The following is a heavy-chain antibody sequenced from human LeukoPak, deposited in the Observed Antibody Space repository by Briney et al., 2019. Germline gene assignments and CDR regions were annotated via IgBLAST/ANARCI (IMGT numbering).Heavy chain of an antibody. J-gene: IGHJ5*02. CDR3: ARNLVAIYCSGGSCYSGLDP. V-gene: IGHV1-2*02. Sequence: ASVKVSCKASGYTFTGYYMQWVRQAPVQGLEWMGCINPNSGGTNYAQKFQGRVTTTRDTSISTAYMELSRLRSDDTAVYYCARNLVAIYCSGGSCYSGLDPWGLGTLVTVSS. CDR1: GYTFTGYY. D-gene: IGHD2-15*01. CDR2: INPNSGGT.